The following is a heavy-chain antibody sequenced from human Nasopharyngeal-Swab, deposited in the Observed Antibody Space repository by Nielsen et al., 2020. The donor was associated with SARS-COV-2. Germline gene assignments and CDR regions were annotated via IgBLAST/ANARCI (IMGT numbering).Heavy chain of an antibody. CDR1: GGSISSSSYY. V-gene: IGHV4-39*01. Sequence: SETLSLTCTVSGGSISSSSYYWGWIRQPPGKGLEWIGSIYYSGSTYYNPSLKSRVTISVDTSKNQFSLKLSSVTAADTAVYYCERQHQLLGDYWGQGTLVTVSS. D-gene: IGHD2-2*01. J-gene: IGHJ4*02. CDR3: ERQHQLLGDY. CDR2: IYYSGST.